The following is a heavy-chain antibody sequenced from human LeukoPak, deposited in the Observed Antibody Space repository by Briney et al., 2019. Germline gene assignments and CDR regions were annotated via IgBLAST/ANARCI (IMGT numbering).Heavy chain of an antibody. CDR1: GFTFDGYV. CDR2: ISGNSGSI. Sequence: GRSLRLSCAASGFTFDGYVMHWVRQAPGKGLEWVSGISGNSGSIGYADSVKDRFSISRDNAKNSLYLQMNSLRADGTAFYYCAKAAGGWYYPVDYWGQGTLVTVSS. CDR3: AKAAGGWYYPVDY. J-gene: IGHJ4*02. V-gene: IGHV3-9*01. D-gene: IGHD6-19*01.